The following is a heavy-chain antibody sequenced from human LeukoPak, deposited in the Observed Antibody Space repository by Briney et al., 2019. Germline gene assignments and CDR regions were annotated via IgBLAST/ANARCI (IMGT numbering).Heavy chain of an antibody. V-gene: IGHV3-64*01. CDR2: ISSNGGST. CDR3: ARSSEWDLPTPPHWFDP. D-gene: IGHD1-26*01. Sequence: PGGSLRLSCAASGFSFSRYAMHWVRQAPGKGLEYVSSISSNGGSTYYANSVKGRFTISRDNSKNTLYLQMGSLRADDMAVYYCARSSEWDLPTPPHWFDPWGQGTLVTVSS. J-gene: IGHJ5*02. CDR1: GFSFSRYA.